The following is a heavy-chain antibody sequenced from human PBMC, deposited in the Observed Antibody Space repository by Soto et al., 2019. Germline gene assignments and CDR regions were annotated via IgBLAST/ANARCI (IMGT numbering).Heavy chain of an antibody. V-gene: IGHV3-23*01. Sequence: EVQLLESGGGFVQPGGSLRLSCAASGFTFSSYAMSWVRQAPGKGLEWVSGISGSGGSASYADSLKGRFTISRDNSKNTVYLEMNSLRAEDTAVYYCAKCRAIFDRFDDWGPGTLVTVSS. J-gene: IGHJ4*02. CDR2: ISGSGGSA. D-gene: IGHD3-9*01. CDR1: GFTFSSYA. CDR3: AKCRAIFDRFDD.